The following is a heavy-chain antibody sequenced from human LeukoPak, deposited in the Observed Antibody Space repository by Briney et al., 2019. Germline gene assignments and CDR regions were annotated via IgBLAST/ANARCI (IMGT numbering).Heavy chain of an antibody. J-gene: IGHJ4*02. Sequence: GGSLRLSCAASGFTFDDYGMSWVRQVPGKGLEWVSGINWNGGSTGYADSVKGRFTISRDNDKNLLYLQMNSLRAEDTAVYYCARAHHRRVYDYVWGSYPYWGQGTLVTVSS. CDR1: GFTFDDYG. V-gene: IGHV3-20*04. CDR2: INWNGGST. CDR3: ARAHHRRVYDYVWGSYPY. D-gene: IGHD3-16*02.